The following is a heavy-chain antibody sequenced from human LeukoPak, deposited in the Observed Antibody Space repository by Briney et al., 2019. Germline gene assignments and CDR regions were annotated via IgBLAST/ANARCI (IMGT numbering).Heavy chain of an antibody. CDR3: ARGSGPDRGIYFDY. V-gene: IGHV3-7*01. Sequence: GGSLRLSCAASGFSFGTYWMSWVRQAPGKGLEWAANIKQDGSVQYYGDSVRGRFTFSRDNARNSLYLQMNSLRVEDTAVYYCARGSGPDRGIYFDYWGQGTLVTVSS. D-gene: IGHD3-3*01. CDR1: GFSFGTYW. J-gene: IGHJ4*02. CDR2: IKQDGSVQ.